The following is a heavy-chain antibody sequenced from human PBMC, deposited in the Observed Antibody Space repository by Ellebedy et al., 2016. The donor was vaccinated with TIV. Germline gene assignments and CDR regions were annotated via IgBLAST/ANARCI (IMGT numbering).Heavy chain of an antibody. CDR3: ARDPYYGFGYFDL. D-gene: IGHD3-10*01. CDR1: GLTFSVYA. CDR2: INIDETVT. Sequence: GESLKISXAASGLTFSVYAMTWVRQAPGKGLVWVSIINIDETVTRYAEFVKGRFTISRDNAKNTLYLQMNSLRADDTAVYYCARDPYYGFGYFDLWGRGTLVTVSS. J-gene: IGHJ2*01. V-gene: IGHV3-74*01.